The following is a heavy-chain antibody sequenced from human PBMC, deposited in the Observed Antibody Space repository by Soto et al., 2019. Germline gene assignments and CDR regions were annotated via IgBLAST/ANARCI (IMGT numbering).Heavy chain of an antibody. CDR1: GFTFSSYD. D-gene: IGHD2-15*01. V-gene: IGHV3-30*03. CDR2: ISYDGSNK. Sequence: GGSLRLSCTASGFTFSSYDMHWVRQAPGKGLEWVAVISYDGSNKYYADSVKGRFTISRDNSKNTLYLQMNSLRTEDTAVYYCATKIVAATSDYWGQGTLVTVSS. J-gene: IGHJ4*02. CDR3: ATKIVAATSDY.